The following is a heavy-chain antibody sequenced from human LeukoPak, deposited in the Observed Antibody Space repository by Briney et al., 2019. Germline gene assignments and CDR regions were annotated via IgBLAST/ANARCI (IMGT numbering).Heavy chain of an antibody. J-gene: IGHJ4*02. D-gene: IGHD3-3*01. CDR3: TTGLSYDFRSGYYLGDL. CDR1: GFTFSNAW. V-gene: IGHV3-15*01. Sequence: GGSLRLSCAASGFTFSNAWMSWVRQAPGKGLEWVGRIKSKTDGGTTDYAAPVKGRFTISRDDSKNTLYLQMNSPKTEDTAVYYCTTGLSYDFRSGYYLGDLWGQGTLVTVSS. CDR2: IKSKTDGGTT.